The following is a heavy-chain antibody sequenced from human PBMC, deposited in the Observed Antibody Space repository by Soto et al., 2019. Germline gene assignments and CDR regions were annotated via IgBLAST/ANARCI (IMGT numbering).Heavy chain of an antibody. CDR1: GGTFSNYA. Sequence: SVKVSCKASGGTFSNYAISWVRQAPGHGLEWMGGVIPIFGTAHYAQKFQDRVTITADESTTTAYMELSSLRSEDTAVYYCARIVAPDRAWGQGTLVTVSS. D-gene: IGHD2-2*01. V-gene: IGHV1-69*13. CDR3: ARIVAPDRA. CDR2: VIPIFGTA. J-gene: IGHJ4*02.